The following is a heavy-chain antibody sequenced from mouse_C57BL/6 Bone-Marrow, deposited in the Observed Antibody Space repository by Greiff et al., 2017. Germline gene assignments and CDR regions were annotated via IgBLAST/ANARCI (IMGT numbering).Heavy chain of an antibody. D-gene: IGHD2-3*01. CDR1: GYTFTDYN. V-gene: IGHV1-22*01. CDR2: INPNNGGT. J-gene: IGHJ1*03. CDR3: ARWSYDGYYVDWYFDV. Sequence: EVKLQESGPELVKPGASVKMSCKASGYTFTDYNMHWVKQSHGKSLEWIGYINPNNGGTSYNQKFKGKATLTVNKSSSTAYMELRSLTSEDSAVYYCARWSYDGYYVDWYFDVWGTGTTVTVSS.